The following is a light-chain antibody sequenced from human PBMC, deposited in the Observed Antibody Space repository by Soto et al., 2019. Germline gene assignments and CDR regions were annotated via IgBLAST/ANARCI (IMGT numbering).Light chain of an antibody. CDR2: AAS. J-gene: IGKJ4*01. V-gene: IGKV1-12*01. Sequence: DIQMTQSPSSVSASIGDRVTITCRASQGIGRWLAWYQQKPGKAPELLIYAASSLQSGVPSRFSSSGSATDFALPISNLQPEDSATYYCQQVFSFPPLTFGGGTRVDIK. CDR3: QQVFSFPPLT. CDR1: QGIGRW.